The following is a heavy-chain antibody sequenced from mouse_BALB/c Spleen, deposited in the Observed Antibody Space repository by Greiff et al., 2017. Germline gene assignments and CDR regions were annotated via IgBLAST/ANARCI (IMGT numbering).Heavy chain of an antibody. D-gene: IGHD2-4*01. Sequence: EVMLVESGGGLVKPGGSLKLSCAASGFTFSSYAMSWVRQTPEKRLEWVASISSGGSTYYPDSVKGRFTISRDNARNILYLQMSSLRSEDTAMYYCAREGDYAYWGQGTLVTVSA. J-gene: IGHJ3*01. CDR2: ISSGGST. V-gene: IGHV5-6-5*01. CDR1: GFTFSSYA. CDR3: AREGDYAY.